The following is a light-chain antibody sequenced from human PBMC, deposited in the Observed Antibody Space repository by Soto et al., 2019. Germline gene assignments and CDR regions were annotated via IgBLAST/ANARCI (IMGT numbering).Light chain of an antibody. CDR3: QQYNNWPPYT. CDR2: GAS. V-gene: IGKV3-15*01. J-gene: IGKJ2*01. CDR1: QSVSSN. Sequence: EIVMTQSPATLSVSPGERATLSCRASQSVSSNLAWYQQKPGQAPRLLIYGASTRATGIPARFSGIGSGTEFTLTISSLQSEDFAVYYWQQYNNWPPYTFGQGTKLVIK.